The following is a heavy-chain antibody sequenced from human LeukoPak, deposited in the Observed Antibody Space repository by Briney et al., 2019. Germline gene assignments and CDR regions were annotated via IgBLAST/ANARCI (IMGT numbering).Heavy chain of an antibody. CDR1: GFIFSDFS. Sequence: GGSLRLSCAASGFIFSDFSISCVRQAPGKGLEWVSCISSSSSDIYYADSVKGRFTVSRDNAKNSLHLQMKRLRAEDTAAYYWATSPVYSYGHPYYFDYWGQGTLVTVSS. CDR3: ATSPVYSYGHPYYFDY. J-gene: IGHJ4*02. V-gene: IGHV3-21*01. CDR2: ISSSSSDI. D-gene: IGHD5-18*01.